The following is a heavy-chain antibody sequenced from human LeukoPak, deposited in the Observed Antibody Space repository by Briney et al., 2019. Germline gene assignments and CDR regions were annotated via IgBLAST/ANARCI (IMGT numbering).Heavy chain of an antibody. Sequence: SETLSLTCTVSGCSLSSSSYYWGWIRQPTGEGLEWGGSIYYSGSAYYHPSLKSRVTISVHTSKNHFSLKLSSVTAADTAVNYGARDLHGGLFDYWGQGTLVTVSS. CDR2: IYYSGSA. D-gene: IGHD3-3*01. V-gene: IGHV4-39*07. CDR1: GCSLSSSSYY. CDR3: ARDLHGGLFDY. J-gene: IGHJ4*02.